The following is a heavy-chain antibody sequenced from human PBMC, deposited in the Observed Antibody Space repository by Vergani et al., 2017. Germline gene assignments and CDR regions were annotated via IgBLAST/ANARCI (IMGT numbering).Heavy chain of an antibody. CDR3: ARHTIYTDS. CDR2: IYPADSDT. J-gene: IGHJ4*02. CDR1: EYSFGNYW. D-gene: IGHD3-3*01. Sequence: EVELVQSGPEMRKPGASLKISCKGSEYSFGNYWIGWVRQMPGKGLGWMGIIYPADSDTRYSPSFQGQVTISAAKSISSASLQCDSLKASDTALYYCARHTIYTDSGGQGTLVTVSS. V-gene: IGHV5-51*01.